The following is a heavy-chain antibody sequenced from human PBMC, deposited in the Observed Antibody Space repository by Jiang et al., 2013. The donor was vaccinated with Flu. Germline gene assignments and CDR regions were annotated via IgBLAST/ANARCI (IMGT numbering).Heavy chain of an antibody. J-gene: IGHJ6*02. V-gene: IGHV1-24*01. CDR3: ATDHDGSGSYYRKGFSYYGMDV. CDR2: FDPEDGET. CDR1: GYTLTELS. Sequence: SGAEVKKPGASVKVSCKVSGYTLTELSMHWVRQAPGKGLEWMGGFDPEDGETIYAQKFQGRVTMTEDTSTDTAYMELSSLRSEDTAVYYCATDHDGSGSYYRKGFSYYGMDVWGQGTTITVSS. D-gene: IGHD3-10*01.